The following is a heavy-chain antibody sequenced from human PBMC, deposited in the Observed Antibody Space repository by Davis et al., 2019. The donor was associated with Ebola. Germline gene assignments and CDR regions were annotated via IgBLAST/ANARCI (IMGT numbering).Heavy chain of an antibody. V-gene: IGHV3-48*01. CDR1: GFTFSSYS. Sequence: GESLKISCAASGFTFSSYSMNWVRQAPGKGLEWVSYISSSSSTIYYADSVKGRFTISRDNSKNTLYLQMNSLRAEDTAVYYCARESKRSYYDFWSGYPQSYMDVWGKGTTVTVSS. CDR2: ISSSSSTI. CDR3: ARESKRSYYDFWSGYPQSYMDV. J-gene: IGHJ6*03. D-gene: IGHD3-3*01.